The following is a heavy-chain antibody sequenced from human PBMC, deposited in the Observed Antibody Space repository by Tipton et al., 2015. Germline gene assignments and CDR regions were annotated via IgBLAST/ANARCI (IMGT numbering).Heavy chain of an antibody. V-gene: IGHV4-61*05. J-gene: IGHJ4*02. CDR1: GGSISSSNYY. D-gene: IGHD4-17*01. CDR3: ARASSLAHDYGAYYFDY. CDR2: IYYSGNT. Sequence: TLSLTCTVSGGSISSSNYYWGWIRQPPGKELEWIGYIYYSGNTNYNPSLNSRVTISVDTSKNQFSLNLSSVTAADTAVYYCARASSLAHDYGAYYFDYWGQGTLVTVSS.